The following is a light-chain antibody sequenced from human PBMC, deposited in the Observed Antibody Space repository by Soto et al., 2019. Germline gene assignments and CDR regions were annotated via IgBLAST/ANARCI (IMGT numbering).Light chain of an antibody. CDR3: QHYSSYSPT. J-gene: IGKJ3*01. V-gene: IGKV1-5*01. CDR1: QSSW. Sequence: DMQVTQSPSTLSASVGDTVTITCRASQSSWLAWYQQKSGKAPKLLIHDGSTLQSGVPSRFSGSGSGTEFTLTISGLQPDDFATYNCQHYSSYSPTFGPWTTVAIK. CDR2: DGS.